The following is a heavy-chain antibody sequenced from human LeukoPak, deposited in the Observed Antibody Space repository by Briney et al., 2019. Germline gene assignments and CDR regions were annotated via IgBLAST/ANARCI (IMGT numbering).Heavy chain of an antibody. D-gene: IGHD1-14*01. J-gene: IGHJ5*02. V-gene: IGHV4-61*02. CDR3: ARDKGHRTPTWFDP. CDR1: GGSISSGSYY. Sequence: SQTLSLTWSVSGGSISSGSYYWSWIRQPAGRGLEWIGRIYTSGSTNYNPSLKSRVTISVDTSKNQFSLKLSSVTAADTAVYYCARDKGHRTPTWFDPWGQGTLVTVSS. CDR2: IYTSGST.